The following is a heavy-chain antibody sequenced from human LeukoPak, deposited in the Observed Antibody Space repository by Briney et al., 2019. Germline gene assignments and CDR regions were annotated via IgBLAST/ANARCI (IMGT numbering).Heavy chain of an antibody. CDR3: ARQHRDGYNHFDY. J-gene: IGHJ4*02. CDR1: GGSFSGYF. Sequence: SETLSLTCAVFGGSFSGYFWSWIRQPPGKGLEWIGYIYYSGSTNYNPSLKSRVTISVDTSKNQFSLKLSSVTAADTAVYYCARQHRDGYNHFDYWGQGTLVTVSS. V-gene: IGHV4-59*08. D-gene: IGHD5-24*01. CDR2: IYYSGST.